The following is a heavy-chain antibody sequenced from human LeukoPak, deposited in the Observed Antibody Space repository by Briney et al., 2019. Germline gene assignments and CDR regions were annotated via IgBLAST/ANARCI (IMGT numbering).Heavy chain of an antibody. V-gene: IGHV1-3*01. Sequence: ASVKVSCKASGYTFSNYAVLWVRQAPGQRLEWMGWINAGNGNTNYAQKLQGRVTMTTDTSTSTAYMELRSLRSDDTAVYYCARDRISYSSGCRIWGQGTLVTVSS. D-gene: IGHD6-19*01. CDR2: INAGNGNT. CDR1: GYTFSNYA. J-gene: IGHJ4*02. CDR3: ARDRISYSSGCRI.